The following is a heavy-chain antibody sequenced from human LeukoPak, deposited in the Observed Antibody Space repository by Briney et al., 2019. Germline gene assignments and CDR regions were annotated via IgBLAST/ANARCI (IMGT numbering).Heavy chain of an antibody. V-gene: IGHV3-7*03. CDR2: IKKDGSEK. J-gene: IGHJ3*02. Sequence: GGSLRLSCAASGLTFSTYWMSWVRQAPGKGLEWVANIKKDGSEKYYVDSVKGRFTISRDNAKNSLYLQMNSLRAEDTALYHCARGNKVGATTTRNAFDIWGQGTMVTVSS. CDR3: ARGNKVGATTTRNAFDI. D-gene: IGHD1-26*01. CDR1: GLTFSTYW.